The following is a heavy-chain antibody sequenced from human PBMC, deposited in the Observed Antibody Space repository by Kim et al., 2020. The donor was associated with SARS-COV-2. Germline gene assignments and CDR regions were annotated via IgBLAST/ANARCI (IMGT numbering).Heavy chain of an antibody. J-gene: IGHJ5*02. CDR1: GFTFSSYG. CDR2: ISYDGSNK. Sequence: GGSLRLSCAASGFTFSSYGMHWVRLAPGKGLEWVAVISYDGSNKYYADSVKGRFTISRDNSKNTLYLQMNSLRAEDTAVYYCAKGLLWFGELLGPNWFDP. CDR3: AKGLLWFGELLGPNWFDP. V-gene: IGHV3-30*18. D-gene: IGHD3-10*01.